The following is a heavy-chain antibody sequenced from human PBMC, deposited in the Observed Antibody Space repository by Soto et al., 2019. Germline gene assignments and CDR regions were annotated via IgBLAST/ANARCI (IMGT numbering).Heavy chain of an antibody. V-gene: IGHV4-34*01. CDR2: INHTGST. Sequence: SETLSLSCAGYGGSFSGYYWSWIRQPRGEGLEWIGEINHTGSTTYTPPLKSRVTISVDTSKNQFSLKLSSVTAEDTAVYYCARLRWIGSTSCSLNWFDPWGQGTLVTVSS. CDR3: ARLRWIGSTSCSLNWFDP. CDR1: GGSFSGYY. J-gene: IGHJ5*02. D-gene: IGHD2-2*01.